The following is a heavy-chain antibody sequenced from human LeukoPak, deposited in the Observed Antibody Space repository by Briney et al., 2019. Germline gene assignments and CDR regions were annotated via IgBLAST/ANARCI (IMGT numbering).Heavy chain of an antibody. Sequence: SETLSLTCTVSGGSISTYYWSWIRQPAGKGLEWIGRIYSSGSTDYNPSLKSRVTMSVDKSKNQFSLKLSSMTAADTAVYYCARDCSGNGCYSYWGQGTLVTVSS. D-gene: IGHD2-15*01. V-gene: IGHV4-4*07. J-gene: IGHJ4*02. CDR3: ARDCSGNGCYSY. CDR1: GGSISTYY. CDR2: IYSSGST.